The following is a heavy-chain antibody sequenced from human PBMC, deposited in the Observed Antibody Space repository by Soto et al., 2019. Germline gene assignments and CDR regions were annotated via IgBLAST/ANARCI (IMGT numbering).Heavy chain of an antibody. V-gene: IGHV3-7*01. CDR2: INEDGTKR. CDR3: TRWDGRCSGGSCFFDS. Sequence: EVQLVESGGGLVQSGGSLRLSCIASGFSLTQYWMSWFRQTPRKVLEWVAKINEDGTKRDYMESVEGRFTISRDNAKNSVSRQMNSLRADDTAVYFCTRWDGRCSGGSCFFDSWGQGTLVTVSS. D-gene: IGHD2-15*01. CDR1: GFSLTQYW. J-gene: IGHJ4*02.